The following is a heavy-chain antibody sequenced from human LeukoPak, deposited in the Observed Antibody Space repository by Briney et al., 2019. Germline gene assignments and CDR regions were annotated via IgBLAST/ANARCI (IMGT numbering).Heavy chain of an antibody. CDR3: ATDLARVPAARSFDY. CDR1: GFTFNNYV. V-gene: IGHV3-23*01. CDR2: ISHTGGDT. D-gene: IGHD2-2*01. J-gene: IGHJ4*02. Sequence: PGGSLSLSCAASGFTFNNYVMSWVRQAPGKGLEWVSGISHTGGDTNYADTVLGRFTVSRDNSKNTLYLQMNSLRAEDTAIYYCATDLARVPAARSFDYWGQGTLVTVSS.